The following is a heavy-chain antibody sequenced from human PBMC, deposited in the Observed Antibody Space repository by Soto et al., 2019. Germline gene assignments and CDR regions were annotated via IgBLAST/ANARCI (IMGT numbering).Heavy chain of an antibody. CDR3: AREAVSVRTRFDY. Sequence: QVQLVQSGAEVKKPGAAVKVSCKASGYTFTIYGISWVRQAPGQGLEWMGWVNAYNGNTNYAQRYQSRGTMTTDTSTSTAYMELRSLRSDDTAVYYCAREAVSVRTRFDYRRQGTLVTVAS. J-gene: IGHJ4*02. D-gene: IGHD6-19*01. CDR1: GYTFTIYG. V-gene: IGHV1-18*01. CDR2: VNAYNGNT.